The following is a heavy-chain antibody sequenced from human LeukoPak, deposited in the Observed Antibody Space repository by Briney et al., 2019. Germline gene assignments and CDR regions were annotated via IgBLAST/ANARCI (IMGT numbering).Heavy chain of an antibody. Sequence: ASVKVSCKASGYTFTSYGISWVRQAPGQGLEWMGWISAYNGNTNYAQKLQGRVTMTTDTSTSTAYMELRSLRSDDTAVYYCARSYCSGGSCYGRNFYYYYGMDVWGQGTTVTVSS. CDR2: ISAYNGNT. CDR1: GYTFTSYG. V-gene: IGHV1-18*01. CDR3: ARSYCSGGSCYGRNFYYYYGMDV. D-gene: IGHD2-15*01. J-gene: IGHJ6*02.